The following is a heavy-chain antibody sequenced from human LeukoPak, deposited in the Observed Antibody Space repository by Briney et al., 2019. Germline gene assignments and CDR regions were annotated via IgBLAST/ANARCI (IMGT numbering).Heavy chain of an antibody. J-gene: IGHJ3*02. CDR2: ISGSGGSI. CDR3: ARGGSYLSAFDI. Sequence: GGSLRLSCAASGFTFTNYAMSWVRQAPGKGLEWVSGISGSGGSIYYADSVKGRFTISRDNSKNTLYLQMNSLRAEDTAVYYCARGGSYLSAFDIWGQGTMVTVSS. CDR1: GFTFTNYA. V-gene: IGHV3-23*01. D-gene: IGHD1-26*01.